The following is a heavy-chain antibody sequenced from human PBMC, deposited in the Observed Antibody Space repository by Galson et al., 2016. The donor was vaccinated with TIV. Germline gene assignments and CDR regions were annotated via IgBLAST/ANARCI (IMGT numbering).Heavy chain of an antibody. CDR2: LYVGGTT. V-gene: IGHV3-53*01. J-gene: IGHJ4*02. Sequence: SLRLSCAASGFTVSTYYISWVRQAPGRGLEWVSVLYVGGTTYYTDSVKGRFTISRDISKNTLYLQLDALRAEDTAVYYCARAWGSNWNHFDYWGQGTLVTVSS. D-gene: IGHD1-1*01. CDR3: ARAWGSNWNHFDY. CDR1: GFTVSTYY.